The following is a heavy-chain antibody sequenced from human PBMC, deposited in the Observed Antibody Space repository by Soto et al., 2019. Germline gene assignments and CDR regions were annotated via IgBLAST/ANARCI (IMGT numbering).Heavy chain of an antibody. CDR2: ISAYNGNT. Sequence: QVQLVQSGAEVKKPGASVKVSCKASGYTFTSYGISWVRQAPGQGLEWMGWISAYNGNTNYAQKGQGRVTMTKATSTSTAYMELRSLRSDDMAVYYCAREGITGTTRDAFDIWGQGTMVTVSS. CDR3: AREGITGTTRDAFDI. J-gene: IGHJ3*02. D-gene: IGHD1-20*01. CDR1: GYTFTSYG. V-gene: IGHV1-18*03.